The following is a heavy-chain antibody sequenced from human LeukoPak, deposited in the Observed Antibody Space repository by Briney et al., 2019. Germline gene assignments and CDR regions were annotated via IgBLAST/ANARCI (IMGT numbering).Heavy chain of an antibody. CDR1: GFTFSSYG. CDR2: ISYDGSNK. J-gene: IGHJ2*01. D-gene: IGHD6-19*01. CDR3: AKDLGGGSGCYDL. Sequence: PGGSLRLSCAASGFTFSSYGMHWVRQAPGKGLEWVAIISYDGSNKYYADSVQGRFTISRDNSKNSLYLQMNSLRAEDTAVYYCAKDLGGGSGCYDLWGRGTLVTASS. V-gene: IGHV3-30*18.